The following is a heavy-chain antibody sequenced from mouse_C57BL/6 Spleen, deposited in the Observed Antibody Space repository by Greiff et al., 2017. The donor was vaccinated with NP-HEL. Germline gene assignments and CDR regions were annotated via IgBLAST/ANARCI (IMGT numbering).Heavy chain of an antibody. Sequence: QVHVKQPGAELVKPGASVKLSCKASGYTFTSYWMHWVKQRPGQGLEWIGMIHPNSGSTNYNEKFKSKATLTVDKSSSTAYMQLSSLTSEDSAVYYCARGRPAMDYWGQGTSVTVSS. CDR2: IHPNSGST. J-gene: IGHJ4*01. CDR3: ARGRPAMDY. CDR1: GYTFTSYW. V-gene: IGHV1-64*01.